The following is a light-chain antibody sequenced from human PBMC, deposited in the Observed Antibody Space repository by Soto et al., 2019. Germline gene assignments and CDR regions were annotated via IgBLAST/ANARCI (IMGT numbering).Light chain of an antibody. J-gene: IGKJ1*01. CDR3: QQYNNWNPK. Sequence: EIGMTQSPAPLSASPGERATLSCRASQSVRSNLAWYQQKPGQAPRLLIYVASTRATGIPARFSGSGSGTEFTLSIGSLQSEYGAVYYCQQYNNWNPKFGQGTKVEIK. CDR1: QSVRSN. V-gene: IGKV3-15*01. CDR2: VAS.